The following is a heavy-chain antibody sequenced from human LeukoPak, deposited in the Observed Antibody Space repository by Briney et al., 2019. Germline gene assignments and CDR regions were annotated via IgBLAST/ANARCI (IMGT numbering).Heavy chain of an antibody. CDR3: ARDQYYDFWNGYYTGIVFDY. CDR2: INHSGST. D-gene: IGHD3-3*01. CDR1: GGSFSGYY. V-gene: IGHV4-34*01. J-gene: IGHJ4*02. Sequence: PSETLSLTCAVYGGSFSGYYWSWIRQPPGKGLEWIGEINHSGSTNYNPSLKSRVTISVDTSKNQFSLKLSSVTAADTAVYYCARDQYYDFWNGYYTGIVFDYWGQGTLVTVSS.